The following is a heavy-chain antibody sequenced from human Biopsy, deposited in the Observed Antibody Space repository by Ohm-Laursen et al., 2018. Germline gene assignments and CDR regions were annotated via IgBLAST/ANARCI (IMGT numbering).Heavy chain of an antibody. D-gene: IGHD1-26*01. Sequence: GASVYASCKASGGTFTNYAISWVRQAPGPGLEWMGGIIPIFGTANYAQKFQGRVTITADESTSTAYMELSCLRSDDTAVYYCARDALGGGSYRFFYWGQGSLVTVSS. J-gene: IGHJ4*02. CDR3: ARDALGGGSYRFFY. V-gene: IGHV1-69*13. CDR1: GGTFTNYA. CDR2: IIPIFGTA.